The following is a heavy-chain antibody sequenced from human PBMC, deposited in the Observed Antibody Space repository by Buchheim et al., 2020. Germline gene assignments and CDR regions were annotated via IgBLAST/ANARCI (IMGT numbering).Heavy chain of an antibody. D-gene: IGHD3-10*01. Sequence: QVQLQESGPGLVKPSETLSLTCTVSGGSISSYYWSWIRQPPGKGLEWIGYIYYSGSTNYNPSLKSRVTISVDTSKNQFSLKLSSVTAADTAVYYCARDSDGEGSHRIMDVWDQGTT. J-gene: IGHJ6*02. CDR1: GGSISSYY. V-gene: IGHV4-59*01. CDR2: IYYSGST. CDR3: ARDSDGEGSHRIMDV.